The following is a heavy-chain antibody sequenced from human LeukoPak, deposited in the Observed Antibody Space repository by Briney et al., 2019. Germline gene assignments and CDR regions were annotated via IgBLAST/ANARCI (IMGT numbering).Heavy chain of an antibody. J-gene: IGHJ4*02. V-gene: IGHV4-59*01. D-gene: IGHD3-22*01. CDR3: ARKDGRDSSGYYTYFDY. CDR2: IYYSGST. Sequence: PSETLSLTCTVSGGSISSYYWSWIRQPPGKGLEWLGYIYYSGSTNYNPSLKSRVTISVDTSKNQFSLKLSSVTAADTAVYYCARKDGRDSSGYYTYFDYWGQGTLVTVSS. CDR1: GGSISSYY.